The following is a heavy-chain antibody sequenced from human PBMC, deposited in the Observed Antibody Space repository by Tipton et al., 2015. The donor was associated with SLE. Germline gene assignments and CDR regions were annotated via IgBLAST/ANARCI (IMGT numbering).Heavy chain of an antibody. Sequence: TLSLTCSVSGVSMSYHYWSWIRQPPGKGLEWIGYIYYTGNTNYNPSLKSRVTMSVDTSKSQFSLKLTFVSAADTAIYYCARMGLCTTTTCNEGAFDIWGQGPMVTVSS. CDR3: ARMGLCTTTTCNEGAFDI. CDR1: GVSMSYHY. D-gene: IGHD1-1*01. J-gene: IGHJ3*02. V-gene: IGHV4-59*11. CDR2: IYYTGNT.